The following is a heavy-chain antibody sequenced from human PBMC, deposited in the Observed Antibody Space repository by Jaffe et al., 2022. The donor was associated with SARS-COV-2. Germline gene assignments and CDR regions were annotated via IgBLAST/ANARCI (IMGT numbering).Heavy chain of an antibody. V-gene: IGHV1-3*01. CDR2: INAGNGYT. J-gene: IGHJ4*02. Sequence: QVQFVQSGTEVKKPGASVKVSCKASGYSFDSYALHWVRQAPGQRLEWMGWINAGNGYTKYSQNFQGRVTITRDPFASTGYMELASLRSEDTAVYYCARSEYDGSGYATKKHLDFWGRGTLVAVSS. CDR1: GYSFDSYA. D-gene: IGHD3-22*01. CDR3: ARSEYDGSGYATKKHLDF.